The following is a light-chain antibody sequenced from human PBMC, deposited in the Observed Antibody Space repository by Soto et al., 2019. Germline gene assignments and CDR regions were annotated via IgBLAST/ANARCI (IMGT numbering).Light chain of an antibody. CDR3: KSYAGSNTDD. J-gene: IGLJ1*01. V-gene: IGLV2-8*01. Sequence: QTVLTQPPSASVSPGQSVTISCTGTKNDICLSDFVSWYHHHPYKAPRLIIYAVFQRPSGVPERFSVSKPGNAASVTVSWLQAANEAEYFCKSYAGSNTDDFGSGTKVTVL. CDR2: AVF. CDR1: KNDICLSDF.